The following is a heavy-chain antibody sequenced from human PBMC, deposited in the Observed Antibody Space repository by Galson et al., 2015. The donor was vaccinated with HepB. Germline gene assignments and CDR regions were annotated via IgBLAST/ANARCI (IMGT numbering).Heavy chain of an antibody. D-gene: IGHD6-19*01. CDR2: IKQDGSEK. Sequence: SLRLSCAASGFTFSSYWMSWVRQAPGKGLEWVANIKQDGSEKYYVDSVKGRFTISRDNAKNSLYLQMNSLRAEDTAVYYCARAASGWYHEYFQHWGQGTLVTVSS. CDR1: GFTFSSYW. CDR3: ARAASGWYHEYFQH. J-gene: IGHJ1*01. V-gene: IGHV3-7*03.